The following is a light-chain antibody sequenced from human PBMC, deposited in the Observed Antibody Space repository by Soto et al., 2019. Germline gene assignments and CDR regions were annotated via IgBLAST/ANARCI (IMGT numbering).Light chain of an antibody. CDR2: DLN. CDR3: SSYTSSSTVI. J-gene: IGLJ2*01. Sequence: QSALTQPASVSGSPGQSITISCTGSNSDLGGSNYVSWYQQHPGKAPKLMIYDLNSRPSGVSNRFSGSKSGNTASLTISGLPADDEAHYHCSSYTSSSTVIFGGGTKLTVL. V-gene: IGLV2-14*03. CDR1: NSDLGGSNY.